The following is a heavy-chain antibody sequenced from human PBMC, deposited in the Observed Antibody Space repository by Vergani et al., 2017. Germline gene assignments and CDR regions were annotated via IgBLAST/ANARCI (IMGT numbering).Heavy chain of an antibody. Sequence: VQLVESGGGVVRPGGSLRLSCAASGFTFNSYGMHWVRQAPGKGLERVASIRSDESRRYYGDSMEGPFTISRDNSKNTLYLQMKSLRPEDTAVYYWAKEGGGYCSGGTCYPEYWGQGTLVIVSS. V-gene: IGHV3-30*02. CDR2: IRSDESRR. CDR1: GFTFNSYG. D-gene: IGHD2-15*01. CDR3: AKEGGGYCSGGTCYPEY. J-gene: IGHJ4*02.